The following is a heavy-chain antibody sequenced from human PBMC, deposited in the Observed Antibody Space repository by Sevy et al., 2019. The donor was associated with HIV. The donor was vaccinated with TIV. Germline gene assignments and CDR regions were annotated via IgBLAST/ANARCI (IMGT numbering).Heavy chain of an antibody. V-gene: IGHV3-53*01. CDR1: GFTVSSNY. CDR3: AKGLILEWSWYGMDV. Sequence: GGSLRLSCAASGFTVSSNYMSWVRQAPGKGLEWLSVIYSDSNTYYADSVKGRFNICRDNSKNTLYLQMKSLRAEDTAVYYCAKGLILEWSWYGMDVWGQGTTVTVSS. J-gene: IGHJ6*02. D-gene: IGHD3-3*01. CDR2: IYSDSNT.